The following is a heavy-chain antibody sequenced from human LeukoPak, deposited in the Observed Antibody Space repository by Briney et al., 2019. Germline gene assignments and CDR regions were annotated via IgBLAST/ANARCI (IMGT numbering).Heavy chain of an antibody. CDR3: ARNTIWFGEFDYYYYYGMDV. J-gene: IGHJ6*04. V-gene: IGHV3-74*01. Sequence: GGSLRLSCAASGFTFSSYWMHWVRQAPGKGLVWVSRINSDGSSTSYADSVKGRFTISRDNAKNTLYLQMNSLRAEDTAVYYCARNTIWFGEFDYYYYYGMDVWGKGTTVTVSS. CDR2: INSDGSST. CDR1: GFTFSSYW. D-gene: IGHD3-10*01.